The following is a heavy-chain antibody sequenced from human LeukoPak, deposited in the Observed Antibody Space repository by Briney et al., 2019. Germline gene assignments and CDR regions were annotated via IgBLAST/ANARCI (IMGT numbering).Heavy chain of an antibody. J-gene: IGHJ6*03. CDR2: IYTSGST. CDR1: GGSISSGSYY. Sequence: TLSLTCTVSGGSISSGSYYWSWIRQPAGKGLEWIGRIYTSGSTNYNPSLKSRVTISVDTSKNQFSLKLSSVTAADTAVYYCARAPRITMVRGVIMDMDVWDKGTTVTVSS. D-gene: IGHD3-10*01. CDR3: ARAPRITMVRGVIMDMDV. V-gene: IGHV4-61*02.